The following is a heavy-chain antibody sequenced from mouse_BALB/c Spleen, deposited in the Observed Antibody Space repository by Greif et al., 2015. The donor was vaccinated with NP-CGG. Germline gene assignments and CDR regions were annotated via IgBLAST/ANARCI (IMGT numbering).Heavy chain of an antibody. D-gene: IGHD1-1*01. CDR1: GYTFTTYP. J-gene: IGHJ1*01. Sequence: VQLQQSGAEPVKPGASVKMSCKAFGYTFTTYPIEWMKQNHGKSLEWIGNFHPYNDDTKYNEKFKGKAKLTVEKSSSTVYLELSRLTSDDSAVYYCARGSTVAGPWYFDVWGAGTTVTVSS. CDR3: ARGSTVAGPWYFDV. V-gene: IGHV1-47*01. CDR2: FHPYNDDT.